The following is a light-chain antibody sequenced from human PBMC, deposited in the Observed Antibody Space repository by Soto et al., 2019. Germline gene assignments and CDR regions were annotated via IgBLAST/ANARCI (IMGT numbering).Light chain of an antibody. Sequence: DVVMTQSPLSLPVTLGQPASISCRSSQSLVYSDGNTYLSWFQQRPGQSPRRLIYKVSNRDSVVPDRLSGSGSGTDFTLNISSVEAEDVAVYYCMQGTHWPYTFGQGTKLEI. CDR1: QSLVYSDGNTY. CDR3: MQGTHWPYT. V-gene: IGKV2-30*01. J-gene: IGKJ2*01. CDR2: KVS.